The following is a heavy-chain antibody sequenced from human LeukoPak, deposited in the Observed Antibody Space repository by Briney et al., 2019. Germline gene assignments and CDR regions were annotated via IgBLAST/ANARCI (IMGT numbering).Heavy chain of an antibody. Sequence: GGSLRLSCAASGFTFSYYGMHWVRQAPGKGLEWVAVISYDGSNKYYADSVKGRFTISRDNSKNTLYLQMNSLRAEDTAVYYCAKSPGYSSGSFDYWSQGTLVTVSS. CDR3: AKSPGYSSGSFDY. J-gene: IGHJ4*02. CDR2: ISYDGSNK. V-gene: IGHV3-30*18. D-gene: IGHD6-19*01. CDR1: GFTFSYYG.